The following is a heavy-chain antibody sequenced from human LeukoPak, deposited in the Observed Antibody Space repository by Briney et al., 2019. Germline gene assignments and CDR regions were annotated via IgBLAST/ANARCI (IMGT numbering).Heavy chain of an antibody. D-gene: IGHD6-19*01. J-gene: IGHJ4*02. CDR2: INHSGST. Sequence: KPSETLSLTCAVYGGSFSGYYWSWIRQPPGKGLEWIGEINHSGSTNYNPSLKSRVTISVDTSKNQFSLKLSSVTAADTAVYYCARGARGIAVAGTLIGWGQGTLVTVSS. V-gene: IGHV4-34*01. CDR3: ARGARGIAVAGTLIG. CDR1: GGSFSGYY.